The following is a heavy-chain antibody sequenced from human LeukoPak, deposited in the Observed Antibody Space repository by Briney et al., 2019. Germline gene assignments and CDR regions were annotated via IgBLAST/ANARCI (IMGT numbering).Heavy chain of an antibody. CDR2: INPNSGGT. CDR1: GYTFTGYY. Sequence: GASVKVSCKASGYTFTGYYMHWVRQAPGQGLEWMGWINPNSGGTNYAQKFQGRVTMTRDTSISTAYMELSRLRSDDTAVYYCATLSITIFGVVPPDAFDIWGQGTMVTVSS. CDR3: ATLSITIFGVVPPDAFDI. J-gene: IGHJ3*02. V-gene: IGHV1-2*02. D-gene: IGHD3-3*01.